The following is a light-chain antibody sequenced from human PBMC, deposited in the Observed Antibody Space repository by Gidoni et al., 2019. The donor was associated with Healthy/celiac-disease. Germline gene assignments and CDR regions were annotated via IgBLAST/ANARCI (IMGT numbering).Light chain of an antibody. CDR2: AAS. V-gene: IGKV1-39*01. CDR3: QQSYSIPRT. CDR1: QSINSY. Sequence: DIQMTQSPSSLSASVGDRVTITCRASQSINSYLNWYQQKPGKAPKLLIYAASSLQSGVPSRFSGSGSGTDFTLTISSLQPEDIATYYCQQSYSIPRTFXXXTKLEIK. J-gene: IGKJ2*01.